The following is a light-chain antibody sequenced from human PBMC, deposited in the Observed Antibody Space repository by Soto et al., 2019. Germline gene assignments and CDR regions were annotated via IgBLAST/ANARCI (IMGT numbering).Light chain of an antibody. CDR1: TGAVTSGYY. CDR2: STS. J-gene: IGLJ2*01. Sequence: QAVVTQEPSLTVSPGGTVTLTCASSTGAVTSGYYPNWFQQKPGQAPRGLIYSTSNKHSWTPARFSGSLLGDKAALTLSGVQPEDEAEYYCLLYYGGARLVFGGGTKHTVL. CDR3: LLYYGGARLV. V-gene: IGLV7-43*01.